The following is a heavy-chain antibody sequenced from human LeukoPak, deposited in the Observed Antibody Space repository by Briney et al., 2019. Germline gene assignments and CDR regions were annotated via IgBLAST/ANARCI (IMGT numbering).Heavy chain of an antibody. V-gene: IGHV1-46*01. CDR2: INPSGGGT. CDR3: AREIAGVVIPDAFDI. CDR1: GYTFTSYY. D-gene: IGHD3-3*01. J-gene: IGHJ3*02. Sequence: ASVKVSCKASGYTFTSYYMHWVRQAPGQGLEWMGIINPSGGGTSYAQKFQGRVTMTRDMSTSTVYMELSSLRSEDTAVYYCAREIAGVVIPDAFDIWGQGTMVTVSS.